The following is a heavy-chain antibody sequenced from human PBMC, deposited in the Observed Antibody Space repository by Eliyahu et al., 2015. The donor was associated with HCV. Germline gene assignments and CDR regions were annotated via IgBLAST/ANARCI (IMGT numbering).Heavy chain of an antibody. CDR2: IDWEDDK. Sequence: QVTLRESGPALVXPTQTLTLTCTFXGFSLSXSGXCVSWXRQPPGKALEWLARIDWEDDKYYSTSLKTRLTISKDTSKNQVVLTMTNMDPVDTATYYCXRMGLVSGSYYEKPFDYWGQGTLVXVSS. J-gene: IGHJ4*02. D-gene: IGHD3-10*01. CDR3: XRMGLVSGSYYEKPFDY. V-gene: IGHV2-70*15. CDR1: GFSLSXSGXC.